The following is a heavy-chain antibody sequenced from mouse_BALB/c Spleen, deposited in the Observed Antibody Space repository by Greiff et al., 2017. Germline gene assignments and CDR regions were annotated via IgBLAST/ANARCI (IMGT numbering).Heavy chain of an antibody. CDR2: INPSNGRT. J-gene: IGHJ2*01. CDR3: ARRGGLYYFDY. D-gene: IGHD3-3*01. V-gene: IGHV1S81*02. CDR1: GYTFTSYW. Sequence: QVHVKQPGAELVKPGASVKLSCKASGYTFTSYWMHWVKQRPGQGLEWIGEINPSNGRTNYNEKFKSKATLTVDKSSSTAYMQLSSLTSEDSAVYYCARRGGLYYFDYWGQGTTLTVSS.